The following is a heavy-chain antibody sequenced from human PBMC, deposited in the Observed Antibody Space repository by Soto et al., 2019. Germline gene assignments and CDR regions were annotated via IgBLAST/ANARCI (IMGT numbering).Heavy chain of an antibody. J-gene: IGHJ3*02. CDR2: IYPDDSDI. CDR1: GYRFTNYC. Sequence: PGESLKISGKGSGYRFTNYCIAWVLQMPWKGLEWMGIIYPDDSDIRYSPSFQGQVTISADKSISTAYLQWSSLRASDTAMFYCARNTLGVDTAMVPGTFDIWGQGTMVTVSS. CDR3: ARNTLGVDTAMVPGTFDI. D-gene: IGHD5-18*01. V-gene: IGHV5-51*01.